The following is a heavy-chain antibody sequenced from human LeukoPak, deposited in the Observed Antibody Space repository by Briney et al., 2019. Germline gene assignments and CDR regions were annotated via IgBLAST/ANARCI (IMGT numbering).Heavy chain of an antibody. CDR3: ARGHSSSWYSY. D-gene: IGHD6-13*01. Sequence: ASVKVSCKASRYTFTSYDINWVRQATGQGLEWMGWMNPNSGNTGYAQKFQGRVTMTRNTSIGTAYMELSSLRSEDTAVYYCARGHSSSWYSYWGQGTLVTVSS. J-gene: IGHJ4*02. CDR2: MNPNSGNT. V-gene: IGHV1-8*01. CDR1: RYTFTSYD.